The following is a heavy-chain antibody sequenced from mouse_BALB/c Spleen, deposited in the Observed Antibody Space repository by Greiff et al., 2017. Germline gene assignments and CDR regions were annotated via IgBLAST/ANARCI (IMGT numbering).Heavy chain of an antibody. D-gene: IGHD2-3*01. CDR2: IDPSDSYT. Sequence: QVQLQQPGAELVKPGASVKLSCKASGYTFTSYWMHWVKQRPGQGLEWIGEIDPSDSYTNYNQKFKGKATLTVDKSSSTAYMQLSSLTSEDSAVYYCARSGYYRYYFDYWGQGTTLTVSS. V-gene: IGHV1-69*02. CDR3: ARSGYYRYYFDY. J-gene: IGHJ2*01. CDR1: GYTFTSYW.